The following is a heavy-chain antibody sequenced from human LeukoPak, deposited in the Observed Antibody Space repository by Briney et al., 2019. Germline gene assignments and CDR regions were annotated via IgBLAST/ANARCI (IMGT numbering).Heavy chain of an antibody. Sequence: GGSLRLSCAASGFTFSSYAMSWVRQAPGKGLEWVSAISGSGGSTYYADSVKGRFTISRDNSKNSLYLQMNSLRADDTAVYYCAKDGVVGSRRNYMDVWGKGTTVTVSS. D-gene: IGHD1-26*01. V-gene: IGHV3-23*01. J-gene: IGHJ6*03. CDR3: AKDGVVGSRRNYMDV. CDR2: ISGSGGST. CDR1: GFTFSSYA.